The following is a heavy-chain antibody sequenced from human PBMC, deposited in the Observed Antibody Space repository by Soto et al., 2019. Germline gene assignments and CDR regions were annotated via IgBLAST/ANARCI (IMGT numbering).Heavy chain of an antibody. V-gene: IGHV1-69*13. CDR2: IIPIFGTA. Sequence: SVKVSCKASGGTFSSYAISWVRQAPGQGLEWMGGIIPIFGTANYAQKFQGRVTITADESTSTAYMELSSLRSEDTAVYYCARGRFYYYCSGYYPNWFYPWGQGTLVPVSA. CDR3: ARGRFYYYCSGYYPNWFYP. D-gene: IGHD3-22*01. J-gene: IGHJ5*02. CDR1: GGTFSSYA.